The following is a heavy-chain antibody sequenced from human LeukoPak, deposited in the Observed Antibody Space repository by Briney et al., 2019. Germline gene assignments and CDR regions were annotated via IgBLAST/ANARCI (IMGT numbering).Heavy chain of an antibody. V-gene: IGHV1-18*01. CDR2: ISAYNGNT. CDR3: ARASGYPRFYYFDY. D-gene: IGHD3-22*01. Sequence: ASVKVSCKASGYTFTSYGISLVRQAPGQGLEWMGWISAYNGNTNYAQKLQGRVTMTTDTSTSTAYMELRSLRSDDTAVYYCARASGYPRFYYFDYWGQGTLVTVSS. CDR1: GYTFTSYG. J-gene: IGHJ4*02.